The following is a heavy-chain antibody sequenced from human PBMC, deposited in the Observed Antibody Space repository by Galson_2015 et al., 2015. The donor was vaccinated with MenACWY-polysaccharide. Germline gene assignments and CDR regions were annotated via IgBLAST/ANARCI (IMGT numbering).Heavy chain of an antibody. J-gene: IGHJ4*02. Sequence: SVKVSCKASGGTFSSYAISWVRQAPGQGLEWMGRIIPILGIANYAQKFQGRVTITADKSTSTAYMELSSLRSEDTAVYYCARDLKGRDGYNYPDYWGQGTLVTVSS. V-gene: IGHV1-69*04. CDR2: IIPILGIA. CDR1: GGTFSSYA. D-gene: IGHD5-24*01. CDR3: ARDLKGRDGYNYPDY.